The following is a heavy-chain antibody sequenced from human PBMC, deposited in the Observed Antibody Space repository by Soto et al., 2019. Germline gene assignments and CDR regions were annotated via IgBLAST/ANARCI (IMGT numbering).Heavy chain of an antibody. Sequence: QVQLVESGGGVVQPGRSLRLSCAASGFTFSSYGMHWVRQAPGKGLEWVAVISYDGSNKYYADSVKGRFTISRDNSKNTLYLQTNSLRAEDTAVYYCAKYFYDYIWGSYRPAAFDIWGQGTMVTVSS. D-gene: IGHD3-16*02. CDR2: ISYDGSNK. CDR1: GFTFSSYG. CDR3: AKYFYDYIWGSYRPAAFDI. V-gene: IGHV3-30*18. J-gene: IGHJ3*02.